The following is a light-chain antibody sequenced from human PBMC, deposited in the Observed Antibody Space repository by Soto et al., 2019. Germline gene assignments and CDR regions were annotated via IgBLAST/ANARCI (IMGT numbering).Light chain of an antibody. Sequence: QSALTQPPSASGSPGQSVTISCSGTSSDVGGFNYVSWYQQHPGRAPKVLIYEVNQRPSGVPDRFSGSKSGSTASLTVSGLQAEDEAEYYCSSYAVTNIFVFGTGTKGTV. J-gene: IGLJ1*01. CDR2: EVN. CDR3: SSYAVTNIFV. CDR1: SSDVGGFNY. V-gene: IGLV2-8*01.